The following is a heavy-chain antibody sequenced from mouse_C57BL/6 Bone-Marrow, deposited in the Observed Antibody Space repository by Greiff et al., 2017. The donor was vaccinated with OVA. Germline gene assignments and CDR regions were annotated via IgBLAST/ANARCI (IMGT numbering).Heavy chain of an antibody. D-gene: IGHD1-1*01. J-gene: IGHJ1*03. CDR3: ARRYYGSSHWYFDV. V-gene: IGHV15-2*01. CDR2: ILPSIGRT. CDR1: DSEVFPIAY. Sequence: QVQLKQSGSELRSPGSSVKLSCKDFDSEVFPIAYMSWVRQKPGHGFEWIGGILPSIGRTIYGEKFEDKATLDADTLSNTAYLELNSLTSEDSAIYYCARRYYGSSHWYFDVWGTGTTVTVSS.